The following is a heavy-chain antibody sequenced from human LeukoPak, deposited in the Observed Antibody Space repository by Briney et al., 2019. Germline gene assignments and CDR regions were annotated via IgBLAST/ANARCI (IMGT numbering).Heavy chain of an antibody. J-gene: IGHJ6*03. V-gene: IGHV3-74*01. CDR2: INSDGSYT. CDR1: GFTFSIYW. Sequence: GGSLRLSCAASGFTFSIYWMHWVRQAPGKGLVWVSRINSDGSYTSYTDSVKGRFTISRDNAKNTLYLQMDSLRAEDTAVYYCATLGPYGDYEDYYYYMDVWGKGTTVTVSS. CDR3: ATLGPYGDYEDYYYYMDV. D-gene: IGHD4-17*01.